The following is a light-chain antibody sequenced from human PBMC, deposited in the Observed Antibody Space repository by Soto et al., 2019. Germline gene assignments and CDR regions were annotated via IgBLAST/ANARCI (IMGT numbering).Light chain of an antibody. V-gene: IGKV3-20*01. CDR3: QQYDSSPLT. CDR1: ETVDSF. CDR2: GAS. Sequence: EFVLTQSPGTLSLSPGERATLSCRASETVDSFLAWYQQKPGQAPRLLIYGASNRATGIPDRFSGSGSGTDFTLTISRLEPEDFAVYYCQQYDSSPLTFGGGTKVDIK. J-gene: IGKJ4*01.